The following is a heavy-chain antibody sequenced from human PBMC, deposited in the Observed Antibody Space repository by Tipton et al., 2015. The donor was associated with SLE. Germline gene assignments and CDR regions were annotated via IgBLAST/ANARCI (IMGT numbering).Heavy chain of an antibody. Sequence: TLSLTCAVYGGSFSGYYWSWIRQPPGKGLEWIGEINHSGSTNYNPSLKSRVTISVDTSKNQFSLKLSSVTAADTAAYYCARLTIFGVVIIGNYYYYMDVWGKGTMVTVSS. CDR2: INHSGST. J-gene: IGHJ6*03. CDR1: GGSFSGYY. V-gene: IGHV4-34*01. CDR3: ARLTIFGVVIIGNYYYYMDV. D-gene: IGHD3-3*01.